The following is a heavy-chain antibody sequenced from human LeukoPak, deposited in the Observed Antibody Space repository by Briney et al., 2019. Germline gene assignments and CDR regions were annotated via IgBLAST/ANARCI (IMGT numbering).Heavy chain of an antibody. CDR1: GGSIGYYY. CDR2: IYSTGST. Sequence: SETLSLTCSVFGGSIGYYYRSWIRQSPGTGLEWIGYIYSTGSTNYNPSLQSRVTMSLDTSRNQFSLHLSSVTAADTAVYYCARERSLTNWFDPWGQGTLVTAS. J-gene: IGHJ5*02. V-gene: IGHV4-59*01. CDR3: ARERSLTNWFDP.